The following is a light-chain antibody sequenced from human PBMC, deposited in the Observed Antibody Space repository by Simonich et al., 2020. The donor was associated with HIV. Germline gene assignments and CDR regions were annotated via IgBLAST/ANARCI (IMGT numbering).Light chain of an antibody. J-gene: IGKJ4*01. CDR2: WAS. CDR3: QQYYSTPLT. CDR1: QSVLYSSENKNY. Sequence: DIVMTQSPDSLAVSLGERATINCRSSQSVLYSSENKNYLAWYQQKPGQPPKLLIYWASTRQSGVPDRFSGSGSGTDFTLTISSLQAEDVAVYYCQQYYSTPLTFGGGTKVEI. V-gene: IGKV4-1*01.